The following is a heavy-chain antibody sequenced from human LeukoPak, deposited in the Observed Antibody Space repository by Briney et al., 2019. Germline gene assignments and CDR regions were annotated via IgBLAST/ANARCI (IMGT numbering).Heavy chain of an antibody. Sequence: SQTLSLSCAISGDSVSSSTSAWIWIRQSPSRGLEWLGRTYYRSKWYNDYAVSVKGRITISPDTSKNQFSLQLNSVTPEDTALYFCARDNRGFFQYWGQGTLVTVSS. CDR3: ARDNRGFFQY. CDR2: TYYRSKWYN. J-gene: IGHJ4*02. D-gene: IGHD5-12*01. CDR1: GDSVSSSTSA. V-gene: IGHV6-1*01.